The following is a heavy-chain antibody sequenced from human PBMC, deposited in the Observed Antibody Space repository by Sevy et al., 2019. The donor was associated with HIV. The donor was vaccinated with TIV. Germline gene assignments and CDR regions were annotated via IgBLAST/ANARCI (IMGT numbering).Heavy chain of an antibody. V-gene: IGHV1-18*01. CDR1: GYTFSNYA. Sequence: ASVKVSCKASGYTFSNYAVSWVLQAPGQGLEWLGWISADNGNKKYAQKFQGRVTMTTDTSTSTAYMELRSLRSDDTAVYYCARESRAAGKDYWGQRTLVTVSS. D-gene: IGHD6-13*01. J-gene: IGHJ4*02. CDR2: ISADNGNK. CDR3: ARESRAAGKDY.